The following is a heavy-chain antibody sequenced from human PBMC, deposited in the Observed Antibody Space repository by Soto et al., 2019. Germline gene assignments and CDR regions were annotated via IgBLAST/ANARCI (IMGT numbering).Heavy chain of an antibody. CDR3: ARGGVVPAAIVHFDY. V-gene: IGHV3-23*01. CDR1: GFTFSSYA. Sequence: GGSLRLSCAASGFTFSSYAMSWVRQAPGKGLEWVSAISGNGGSKYYADSVKGRFTISRDNSKNTLYLQMNSLRAEDTAVYYCARGGVVPAAIVHFDYWGQGTLVTVSS. D-gene: IGHD2-2*01. J-gene: IGHJ4*02. CDR2: ISGNGGSK.